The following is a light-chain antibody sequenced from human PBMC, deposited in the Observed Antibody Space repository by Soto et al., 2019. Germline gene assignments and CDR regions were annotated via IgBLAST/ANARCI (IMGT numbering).Light chain of an antibody. V-gene: IGKV1-5*03. Sequence: DIQMTQSPSTLSASVGDRVTITCRASQGISSWLAWYQQKPGKAPKLLIYKASNLESEVPSRFSGSGFGTEFTLTISSLQSDDFATYYCQQYNSYSGTFGQGTKVEIK. CDR1: QGISSW. CDR3: QQYNSYSGT. CDR2: KAS. J-gene: IGKJ1*01.